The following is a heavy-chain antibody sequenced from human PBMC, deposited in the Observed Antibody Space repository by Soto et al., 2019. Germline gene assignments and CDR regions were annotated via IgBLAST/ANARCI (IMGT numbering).Heavy chain of an antibody. Sequence: PSQTLSLTCAISGDSVSSNSAAWNCIRHSPSGGLEWLGRTYYRSKWYSYYAGSVRSRITINADTSKNQFSLHLNSVTPQDTGVYYCARGRSPLAYWGRGTAVTVAS. CDR1: GDSVSSNSAA. CDR2: TYYRSKWYS. CDR3: ARGRSPLAY. J-gene: IGHJ4*02. V-gene: IGHV6-1*01.